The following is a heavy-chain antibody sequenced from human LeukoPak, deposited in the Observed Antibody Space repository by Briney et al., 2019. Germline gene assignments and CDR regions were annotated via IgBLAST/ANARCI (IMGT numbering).Heavy chain of an antibody. CDR2: INPSGGST. J-gene: IGHJ5*02. V-gene: IGHV1-46*01. CDR3: ARVYKGNWFDP. Sequence: ASVKVSCKASGYTFTSYYMHWVRQAPGQGLEWMGIINPSGGSTSYAQRFQGRVTMTRDTSTSTVYMELSSLRSEDTAVYYCARVYKGNWFDPWGQGTLVTVSS. CDR1: GYTFTSYY. D-gene: IGHD1-1*01.